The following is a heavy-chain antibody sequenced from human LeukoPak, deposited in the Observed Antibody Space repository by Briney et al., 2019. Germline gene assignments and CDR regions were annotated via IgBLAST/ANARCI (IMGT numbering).Heavy chain of an antibody. CDR3: ARAQYYDILTGYFAADY. V-gene: IGHV3-21*01. D-gene: IGHD3-9*01. CDR1: GSTFSSYS. Sequence: GGPLRLSCAASGSTFSSYSMNWVRQAPGKGLEWVSSISSSSSYIYYADSVKGRFTISRDNAKKSLYLQMNSLRAEDTAVYYCARAQYYDILTGYFAADYWGQGTLVTVSS. J-gene: IGHJ4*02. CDR2: ISSSSSYI.